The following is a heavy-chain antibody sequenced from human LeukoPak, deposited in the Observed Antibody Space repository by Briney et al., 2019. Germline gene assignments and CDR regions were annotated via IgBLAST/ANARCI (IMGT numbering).Heavy chain of an antibody. Sequence: GGSLRLSCAASELTSSTSWMSWVRQAPGKGLEWVAQTKQDGSEKYYVDSVKGRFTTSRDKNSLFLQMNSVRAKDTAVYYCVGWGISGITNHWGQGTLVTVSS. CDR2: TKQDGSEK. V-gene: IGHV3-7*01. J-gene: IGHJ4*02. D-gene: IGHD1-7*01. CDR1: ELTSSTSW. CDR3: VGWGISGITNH.